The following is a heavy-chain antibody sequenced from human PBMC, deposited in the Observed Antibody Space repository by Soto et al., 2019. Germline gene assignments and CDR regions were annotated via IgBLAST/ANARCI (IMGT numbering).Heavy chain of an antibody. CDR2: NIPIFGTA. V-gene: IGHV1-69*01. J-gene: IGHJ4*02. D-gene: IGHD6-6*01. Sequence: QVQLVQSGAEVKKPGSSVKVSCKASGGTFSSYAISWVRQAPGQGLEWMGGNIPIFGTANYAQKFQGRVTINADESPSTAYMELSSQGFGDTAVYCCARGGSSSSRFTIFEYWGQGTLVTVSS. CDR1: GGTFSSYA. CDR3: ARGGSSSSRFTIFEY.